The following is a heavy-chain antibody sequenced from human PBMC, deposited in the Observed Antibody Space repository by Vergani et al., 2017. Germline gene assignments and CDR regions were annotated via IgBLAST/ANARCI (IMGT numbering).Heavy chain of an antibody. V-gene: IGHV1-2*02. CDR1: GYTFSNYY. CDR3: ARTEYSSSPGDY. Sequence: QVQVVQSGAEVKKSGASVKVSCKTSGYTFSNYYMHWVRQAPGQGLEWMGWINPNSGGTNYAQKFQGRVTMTRDTSISTAYMELSRLRSDDTAVYYCARTEYSSSPGDYWGQGTLVTVSS. CDR2: INPNSGGT. J-gene: IGHJ4*02. D-gene: IGHD6-6*01.